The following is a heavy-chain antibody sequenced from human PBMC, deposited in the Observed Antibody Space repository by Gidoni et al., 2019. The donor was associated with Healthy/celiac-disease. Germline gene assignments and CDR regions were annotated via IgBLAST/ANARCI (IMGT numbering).Heavy chain of an antibody. CDR3: ARDLQAFDI. J-gene: IGHJ3*02. CDR2: SYYSGST. Sequence: QVPLQESGPGLVKPSQTLSLTRPVPGGSISSGGSYWSWIRQPPGKGLEWIGYSYYSGSTYYNPSLKSRVTIAVDTSKNQFSLKLSAVTAADTAVYYCARDLQAFDIWGQGTMVTVSS. V-gene: IGHV4-31*03. CDR1: GGSISSGGSY.